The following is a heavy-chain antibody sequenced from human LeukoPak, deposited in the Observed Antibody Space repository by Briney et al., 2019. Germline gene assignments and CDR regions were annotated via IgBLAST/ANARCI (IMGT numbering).Heavy chain of an antibody. CDR2: IYYSGST. CDR3: ARLQTARDY. Sequence: SETLSLTCTVSGGSISSSSYYWGWIRQPPGKGLEWIGSIYYSGSTYYNPSLKSRVTISVDTSKNQFSLKLSSVTAADTAVYYCARLQTARDYWGQGTLVTVSS. V-gene: IGHV4-39*07. J-gene: IGHJ4*02. CDR1: GGSISSSSYY. D-gene: IGHD6-6*01.